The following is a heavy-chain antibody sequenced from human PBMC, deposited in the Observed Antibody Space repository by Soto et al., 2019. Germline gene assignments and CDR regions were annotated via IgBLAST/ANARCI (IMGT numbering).Heavy chain of an antibody. CDR1: GGTFSSYA. CDR3: ARGGGYCSGGSCYSGGVEWFDP. V-gene: IGHV1-69*01. D-gene: IGHD2-15*01. CDR2: IIPIFGTA. J-gene: IGHJ5*02. Sequence: QVQLVQSGAEVKKPGSSVKVSCKASGGTFSSYAISWVRQAPGQGLEWMGGIIPIFGTANYAQKFQGRVTITADESTSTAYMELSSLRSEGRAVYYCARGGGYCSGGSCYSGGVEWFDPWGQGTLVTVSS.